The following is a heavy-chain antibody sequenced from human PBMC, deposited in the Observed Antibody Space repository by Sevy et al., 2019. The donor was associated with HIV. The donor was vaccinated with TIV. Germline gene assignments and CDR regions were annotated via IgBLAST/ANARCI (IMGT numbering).Heavy chain of an antibody. D-gene: IGHD3-10*01. J-gene: IGHJ4*02. V-gene: IGHV3-23*01. CDR3: AKDVRFGESEKPTFDY. CDR1: GFAFDSYA. CDR2: ISGTGAGT. Sequence: GGSLILSCAASGFAFDSYAMTRVRQAPGKGLEWVSGISGTGAGTYYADSVKGRFTISRDNSKNTVYLQMNSLRVEDTAVYYCAKDVRFGESEKPTFDYWGQGTLVTVSS.